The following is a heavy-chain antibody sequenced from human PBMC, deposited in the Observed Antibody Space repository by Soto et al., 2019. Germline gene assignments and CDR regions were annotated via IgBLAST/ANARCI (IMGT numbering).Heavy chain of an antibody. CDR3: ARVFTEPNYYYGMDV. CDR2: ISYDGSNK. J-gene: IGHJ6*02. Sequence: GGSLRLSCAASGFTFSSYGMHWVRQAPGKGLEWVAVISYDGSNKYYADSVKGRFTISRDNSKNTLYLQMNSLRAEDTAVYYCARVFTEPNYYYGMDVWGQGTTVTVSS. CDR1: GFTFSSYG. V-gene: IGHV3-30*03.